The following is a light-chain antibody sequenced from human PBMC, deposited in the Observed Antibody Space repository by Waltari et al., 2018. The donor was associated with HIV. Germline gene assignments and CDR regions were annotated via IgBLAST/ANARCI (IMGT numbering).Light chain of an antibody. V-gene: IGLV3-21*02. CDR1: NIGSKN. J-gene: IGLJ2*01. CDR2: DDV. CDR3: QVWDSSSDHL. Sequence: SFVPTQPPSVSVAPGQTARITCGANNIGSKNVHWYQQKSGQAPVLVVYDDVGRPSGIPGRCSGSNSGNTAILTISRVEAGDEADYYCQVWDSSSDHLFGGGTKLTVL.